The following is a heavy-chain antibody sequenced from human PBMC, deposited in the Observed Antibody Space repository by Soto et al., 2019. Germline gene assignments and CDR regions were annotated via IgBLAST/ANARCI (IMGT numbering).Heavy chain of an antibody. CDR1: GFTFSSYG. D-gene: IGHD2-15*01. CDR3: AKDLVVGAATPGGY. Sequence: QVQLVESGGGVVQPGRSLRLSCAASGFTFSSYGMHWVRQAPGKGLERVAVISYDGSNKYYADSVKGRFTISSDNTKNTLYLHKNSLKAEDTAVNYCAKDLVVGAATPGGYWGQGTLVTVSA. CDR2: ISYDGSNK. J-gene: IGHJ4*02. V-gene: IGHV3-30*18.